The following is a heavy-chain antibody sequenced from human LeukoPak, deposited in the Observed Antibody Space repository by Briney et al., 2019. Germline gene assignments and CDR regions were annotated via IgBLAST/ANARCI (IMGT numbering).Heavy chain of an antibody. J-gene: IGHJ5*02. V-gene: IGHV3-11*01. CDR1: GFTFSDYY. CDR3: ARDRQFRLHDP. D-gene: IGHD3-16*01. Sequence: GGSLRLSCTASGFTFSDYYMAWIRQAPGKGLEWLSYISAGGDITSYVDSVKGRFTISRDNAKKSVYLQIDSLRAEDTAMYYCARDRQFRLHDPWGQGILVTVSS. CDR2: ISAGGDIT.